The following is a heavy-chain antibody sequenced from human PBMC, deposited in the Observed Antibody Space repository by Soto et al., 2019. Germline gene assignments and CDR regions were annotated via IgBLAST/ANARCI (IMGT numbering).Heavy chain of an antibody. CDR3: AKEFSSGYDPGDYYYGMDV. V-gene: IGHV3-30*18. CDR1: GFTFSSYG. Sequence: GGSLRLSCAASGFTFSSYGMHWVRQAPGKGLEWVAVISYDGSNKYYADSVKGRFTISRDNSKNTLYLQMNSLRAEDTAVYYCAKEFSSGYDPGDYYYGMDVWGQGTTVTVSS. J-gene: IGHJ6*02. CDR2: ISYDGSNK. D-gene: IGHD5-12*01.